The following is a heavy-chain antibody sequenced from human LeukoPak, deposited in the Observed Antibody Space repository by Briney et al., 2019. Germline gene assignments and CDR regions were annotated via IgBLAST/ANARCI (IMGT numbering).Heavy chain of an antibody. J-gene: IGHJ1*01. V-gene: IGHV3-23*01. CDR1: GFSISSCA. CDR3: AKRALTPTFVL. D-gene: IGHD2-15*01. Sequence: WGSLCLTCVGSGFSISSCALSWVCQAPGKGLEWVSVISGRGSRTSYADSVKGRFTVSRDNSKITLYLHLGSLRAEDTAVYYCAKRALTPTFVLWRQSTLVTVSS. CDR2: ISGRGSRT.